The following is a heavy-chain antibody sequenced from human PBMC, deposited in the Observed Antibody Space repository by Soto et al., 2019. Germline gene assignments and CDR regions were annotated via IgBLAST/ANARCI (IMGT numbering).Heavy chain of an antibody. D-gene: IGHD1-26*01. J-gene: IGHJ6*02. CDR3: ANGGWELLSGDYYYGMDV. V-gene: IGHV3-23*01. CDR2: ISGSGGST. CDR1: GFTFSSYA. Sequence: GGSLRLSCAASGFTFSSYAMSWVRQAPGKGLEWVSAISGSGGSTYYADSVKGRFTISRDNSKNTLYLQMNSLRAEDTAVYYCANGGWELLSGDYYYGMDVWGQGTTVTVSS.